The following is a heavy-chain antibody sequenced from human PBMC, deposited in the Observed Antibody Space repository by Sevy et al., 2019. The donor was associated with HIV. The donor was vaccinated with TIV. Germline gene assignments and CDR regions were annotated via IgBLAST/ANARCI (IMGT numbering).Heavy chain of an antibody. Sequence: GGSLRLSCAASGFTFSRYAMNWVRQAPGKGLEWVSGISGSGGSGDKTNYVEPVKGRFTISRDESKNSLYLQLNSLRAEDTAIYYCARKYDSSGYFDYWGQGTLVTVSS. CDR3: ARKYDSSGYFDY. CDR1: GFTFSRYA. J-gene: IGHJ4*02. V-gene: IGHV3-23*01. CDR2: ISGSGGSGDKT. D-gene: IGHD3-22*01.